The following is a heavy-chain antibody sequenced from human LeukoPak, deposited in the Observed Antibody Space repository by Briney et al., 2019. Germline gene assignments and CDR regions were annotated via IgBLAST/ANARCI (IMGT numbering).Heavy chain of an antibody. CDR2: ISSSSSYI. CDR3: ARGPDYDILADYFDY. Sequence: GGSLRLSCAASGFTFSSYSMNWVRQAPGKGLEWVSSISSSSSYIYYADSVRGRFTISRDNSKNTLFLQMNSLRPEDTAVYYCARGPDYDILADYFDYWGQGTLVTVSS. V-gene: IGHV3-21*01. J-gene: IGHJ4*02. D-gene: IGHD3-9*01. CDR1: GFTFSSYS.